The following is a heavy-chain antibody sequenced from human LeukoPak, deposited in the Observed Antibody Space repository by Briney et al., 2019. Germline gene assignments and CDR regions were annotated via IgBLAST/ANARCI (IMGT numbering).Heavy chain of an antibody. CDR1: SGSISSSYYY. Sequence: PSETLSLTCTVSSGSISSSYYYWGWIRQPPGKGLEWIGSIYYSGSTYYNPSLKSRVTISVDTSKNQFSLKLRSVTAADTAVYYCARTSTEDYYYGMDVWGQGTTVTVSS. V-gene: IGHV4-39*01. CDR3: ARTSTEDYYYGMDV. J-gene: IGHJ6*02. CDR2: IYYSGST.